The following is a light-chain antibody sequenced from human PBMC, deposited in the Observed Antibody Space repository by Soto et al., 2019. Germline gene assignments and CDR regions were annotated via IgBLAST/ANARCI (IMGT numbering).Light chain of an antibody. V-gene: IGKV4-1*01. CDR2: WAS. Sequence: DIVMTQAPDSLAVSLGERATINCKSSQSVLYSSNNKNYLAWYQQKPGQPPKLLIYWASTRESGVPDRFSGSGSGTDFTLTISSLQAEDVAVYYCHQYSSTPLTFGGGTKVEI. J-gene: IGKJ4*01. CDR1: QSVLYSSNNKNY. CDR3: HQYSSTPLT.